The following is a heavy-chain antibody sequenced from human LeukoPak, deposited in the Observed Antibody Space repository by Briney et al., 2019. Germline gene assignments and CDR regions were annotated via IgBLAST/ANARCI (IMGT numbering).Heavy chain of an antibody. CDR1: GYTFTSYD. Sequence: ASVKVSCKASGYTFTSYDINWVRQATGQGLEWMGWMNPNSGNTGYAQKFQGRVTMTRDMSTSTVYMELSSLRSEDTAVYYCARDRGYVWGSYSYYYYYMDVWGKGTTVTVSS. V-gene: IGHV1-8*02. CDR2: MNPNSGNT. CDR3: ARDRGYVWGSYSYYYYYMDV. J-gene: IGHJ6*03. D-gene: IGHD3-16*01.